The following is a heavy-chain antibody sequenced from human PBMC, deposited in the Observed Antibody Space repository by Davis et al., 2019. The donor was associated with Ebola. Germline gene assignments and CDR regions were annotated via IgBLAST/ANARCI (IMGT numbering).Heavy chain of an antibody. V-gene: IGHV3-53*01. CDR1: GFTVSSNY. Sequence: PGGSLRLSCAASGFTVSSNYMSWVRPAPGKGLAWVSVIYSGGSTYYADSVKGRFTISRDNSKNPPYLQMNSMSAEDTAVYYCARERSDECSLGWFDPWGQGTLVTVSS. CDR3: ARERSDECSLGWFDP. J-gene: IGHJ5*02. D-gene: IGHD3-10*02. CDR2: IYSGGST.